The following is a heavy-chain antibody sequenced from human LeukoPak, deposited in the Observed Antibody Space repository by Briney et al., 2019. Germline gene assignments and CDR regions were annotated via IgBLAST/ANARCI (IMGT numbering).Heavy chain of an antibody. Sequence: GASVKVSCKASGYSFSSYDINWVRQATGQGLEWMGWMNPNSGNTGYAQGFQGRVSMTRNTSINTAYMELSSLRSEDTALYFCTRAGERPIRYFDCWGQGTLVTVSS. D-gene: IGHD3-9*01. CDR1: GYSFSSYD. CDR3: TRAGERPIRYFDC. CDR2: MNPNSGNT. V-gene: IGHV1-8*01. J-gene: IGHJ4*02.